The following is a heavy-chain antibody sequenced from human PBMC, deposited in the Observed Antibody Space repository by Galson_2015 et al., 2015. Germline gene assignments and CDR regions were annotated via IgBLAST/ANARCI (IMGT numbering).Heavy chain of an antibody. V-gene: IGHV3-33*01. J-gene: IGHJ3*02. CDR1: GFTFTSYA. D-gene: IGHD3-3*01. CDR3: ARGSGRSASALDI. CDR2: VWYDGNNK. Sequence: SLRLSCAASGFTFTSYAMHWVRQAPGKGLEWVAIVWYDGNNKYYVDSEEGRFTIARDQAKSTVYLQMNSLRAEDTAVYYCARGSGRSASALDIWGQGTMVTVSS.